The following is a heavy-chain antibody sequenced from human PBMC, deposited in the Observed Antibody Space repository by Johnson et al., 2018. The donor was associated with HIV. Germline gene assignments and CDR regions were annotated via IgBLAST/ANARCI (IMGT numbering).Heavy chain of an antibody. J-gene: IGHJ3*02. CDR2: ISWNGGST. V-gene: IGHV3-20*04. CDR3: ARRINYDSSGVYLGDAFDI. CDR1: GFIFDDYD. D-gene: IGHD3-22*01. Sequence: EVQLVESGGGVVRPGGSLRLSCAASGFIFDDYDMSWVRQAPGKGLEWVSGISWNGGSTGYADSVEGRFTISRDNAKNSLYLQMNGLRAEDTALYYCARRINYDSSGVYLGDAFDIWGQGTMVTVSS.